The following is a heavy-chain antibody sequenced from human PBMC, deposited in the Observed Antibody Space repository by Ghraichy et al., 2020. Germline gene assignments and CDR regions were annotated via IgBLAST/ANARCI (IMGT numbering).Heavy chain of an antibody. D-gene: IGHD5-12*01. V-gene: IGHV3-43*01. J-gene: IGHJ4*02. CDR3: AKTSYSGYDFN. CDR1: GFTFDDYT. Sequence: GGSLRLSCAASGFTFDDYTMHWVRQGPGKGLEWVSLISYNGDTTYYADSVKGRFTISRDNSKNSLYLQMNSLTTEDSALYYCAKTSYSGYDFNWGQGTLVTVCS. CDR2: ISYNGDTT.